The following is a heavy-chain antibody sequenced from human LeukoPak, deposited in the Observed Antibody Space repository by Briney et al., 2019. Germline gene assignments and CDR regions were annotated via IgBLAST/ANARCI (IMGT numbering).Heavy chain of an antibody. CDR2: IIPIFGTA. D-gene: IGHD5/OR15-5a*01. Sequence: SVKVSCKASGYTFTGYYKHWVRQAPGQGLEWMGGIIPIFGTANYAQKFQGRVTITADESTSTAYMELSSLRSEDTAVYYCARASTKELGRGYYYYYMDVWGKGTTVTVSS. CDR1: GYTFTGYY. J-gene: IGHJ6*03. CDR3: ARASTKELGRGYYYYYMDV. V-gene: IGHV1-69*13.